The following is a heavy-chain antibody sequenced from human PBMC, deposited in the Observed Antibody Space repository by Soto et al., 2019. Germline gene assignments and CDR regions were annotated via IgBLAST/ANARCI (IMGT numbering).Heavy chain of an antibody. Sequence: PGGSLRLSCAASGFTFSSYSMNCVRPAPGKGLEWVSYISSSSSTIYYADSVKGRFTISRDNAKNSLYLQMNSLRDEDTAVYYCARDCSYYYGMDVWGHGTTVTVSS. V-gene: IGHV3-48*02. J-gene: IGHJ6*02. CDR1: GFTFSSYS. CDR3: ARDCSYYYGMDV. D-gene: IGHD2-21*01. CDR2: ISSSSSTI.